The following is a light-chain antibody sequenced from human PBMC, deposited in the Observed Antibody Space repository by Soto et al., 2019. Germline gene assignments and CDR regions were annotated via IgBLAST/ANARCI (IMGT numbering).Light chain of an antibody. CDR3: QQYGSSPGT. CDR1: QSVSSSY. CDR2: GAS. J-gene: IGKJ1*01. V-gene: IGKV3-20*01. Sequence: ESVLTQSPGTLSLSPGERATLSCRASQSVSSSYLAWYQQKPGQAPRLLIYGASSRATGIPDRFSGSGSGTDLTLTISRLEPEDFAVYYCQQYGSSPGTCGQGTKVEIK.